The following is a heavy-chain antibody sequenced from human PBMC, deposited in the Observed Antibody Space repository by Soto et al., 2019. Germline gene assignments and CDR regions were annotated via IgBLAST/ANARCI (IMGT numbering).Heavy chain of an antibody. CDR3: ARKNVVVLGNYGFL. CDR2: ISDSGDST. Sequence: GSLSLSCAASGFIFSDYVMSWVRQAPGKGLEWVSSISDSGDSTYSADSVKGLFTISRDNSKNTLSLQMNSLRAEETAVYYCARKNVVVLGNYGFLWGQGTLVTVSS. V-gene: IGHV3-23*01. CDR1: GFIFSDYV. D-gene: IGHD2-15*01. J-gene: IGHJ4*02.